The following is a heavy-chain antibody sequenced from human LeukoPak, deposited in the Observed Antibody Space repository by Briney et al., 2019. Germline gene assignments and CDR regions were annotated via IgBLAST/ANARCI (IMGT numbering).Heavy chain of an antibody. D-gene: IGHD2-2*01. CDR3: AKPYCSSTSCLGFFDY. J-gene: IGHJ4*02. V-gene: IGHV3-23*01. CDR1: GFTFSNFA. Sequence: GGSLRLSCAASGFTFSNFAMSWVHQAPGKGLEWVSAISGSGGSTYYADSVKGRFTISRDNSKNTLYLQMNSLRAEDTAVYYCAKPYCSSTSCLGFFDYWGQGTLVTVSS. CDR2: ISGSGGST.